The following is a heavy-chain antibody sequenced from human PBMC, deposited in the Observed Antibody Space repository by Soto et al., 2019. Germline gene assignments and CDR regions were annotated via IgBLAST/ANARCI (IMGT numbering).Heavy chain of an antibody. V-gene: IGHV4-30-4*01. Sequence: QVQLQESGPGLVKPSQTLSLTCTVSGGSISSGDYYWSWIRQPPGKGLEWIGYIYYSGSTYYNPSLKSRVTISADTSKTQFSLKLSSVTAADTAVYYCARFDSSGYYFDYWGQGTLVTVSS. J-gene: IGHJ4*02. CDR3: ARFDSSGYYFDY. CDR2: IYYSGST. CDR1: GGSISSGDYY. D-gene: IGHD3-22*01.